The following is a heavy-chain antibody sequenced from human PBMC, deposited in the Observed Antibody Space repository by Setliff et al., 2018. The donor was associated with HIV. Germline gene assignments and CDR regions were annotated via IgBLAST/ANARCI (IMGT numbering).Heavy chain of an antibody. CDR1: GFTFSTYW. CDR2: IKSDGSST. V-gene: IGHV3-74*01. D-gene: IGHD1-26*01. J-gene: IGHJ4*02. CDR3: AKDAKGSIDY. Sequence: PGGSLRLSCAASGFTFSTYWMHWVRQAPGKGLVWVSRIKSDGSSTNYADSVKGRFTISRDNAKSMLYLQMSGLRIEDTATYFCAKDAKGSIDYWGQGTLVTVSS.